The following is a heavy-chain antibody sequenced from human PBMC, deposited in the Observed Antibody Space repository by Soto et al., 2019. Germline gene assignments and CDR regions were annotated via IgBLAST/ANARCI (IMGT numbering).Heavy chain of an antibody. CDR1: GFTFSSYA. CDR2: IKQDGSEK. J-gene: IGHJ4*02. Sequence: PGGSLRLSCAASGFTFSSYAMSWVRQAPGKGLEWVANIKQDGSEKYYVDSVKGRFTISRDNAKNSLYLQMNSLRAEDTAVYYCARVGGYYYDSSGYYYFDYWGQGTLVTVSS. D-gene: IGHD3-22*01. CDR3: ARVGGYYYDSSGYYYFDY. V-gene: IGHV3-7*01.